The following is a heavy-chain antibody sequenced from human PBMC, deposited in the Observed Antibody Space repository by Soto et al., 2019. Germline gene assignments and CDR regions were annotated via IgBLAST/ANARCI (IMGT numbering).Heavy chain of an antibody. Sequence: ASVKVSCKASGFGLINYGFTWVRQAPGQGLEWMGWISAYNGNTIYAQNLQGRLTMTRDTSTSTAYMELRSLRSDDTAVYYCARLGVNTSVYYYTMDVCGQGTTVTVYS. CDR3: ARLGVNTSVYYYTMDV. CDR2: ISAYNGNT. J-gene: IGHJ6*02. V-gene: IGHV1-18*04. D-gene: IGHD4-4*01. CDR1: GFGLINYG.